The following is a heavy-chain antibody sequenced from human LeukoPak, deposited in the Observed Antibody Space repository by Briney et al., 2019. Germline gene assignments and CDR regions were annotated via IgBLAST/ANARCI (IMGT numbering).Heavy chain of an antibody. V-gene: IGHV4-61*02. D-gene: IGHD6-19*01. J-gene: IGHJ6*03. CDR3: ARGETYTSGWHPNHYYYYMDV. CDR2: ISSSGST. Sequence: PSETLSLTCTVSGDSISSGDYYWSWIRQPAGKGLEWIGRISSSGSTNYNPSLKSRVTISVDTSKNQFSLKLSSVTAADTAVYYCARGETYTSGWHPNHYYYYMDVWGKGTTVTVSS. CDR1: GDSISSGDYY.